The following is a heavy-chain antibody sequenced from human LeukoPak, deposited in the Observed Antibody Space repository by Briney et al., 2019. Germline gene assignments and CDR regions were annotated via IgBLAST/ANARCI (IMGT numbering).Heavy chain of an antibody. D-gene: IGHD3-10*01. J-gene: IGHJ4*02. V-gene: IGHV3-30*02. CDR3: AKDKGTLWFGELGDYFDY. CDR2: IRYDGSNK. Sequence: GGSLRLSCAASGFTFSSYGMHWVRQAPGKGLEWVAFIRYDGSNKYYADSVKGRFTISRDNSKNTLYLQMNSLRAEDTAVYYCAKDKGTLWFGELGDYFDYWGQGTLVTVSS. CDR1: GFTFSSYG.